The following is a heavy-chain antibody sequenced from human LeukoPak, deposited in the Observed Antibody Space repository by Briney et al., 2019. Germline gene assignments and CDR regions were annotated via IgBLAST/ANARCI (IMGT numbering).Heavy chain of an antibody. V-gene: IGHV1-2*02. CDR1: GYTFTGYY. Sequence: GASVKVSCKASGYTFTGYYMHWVRQAPGQGLEWMGWINPNSGGTNYAQKFQGRGTMTRDTSISTAYMELSRLRSDDTAVYYCGREHVQFAALNWFDPWGQGTLVTVSS. CDR3: GREHVQFAALNWFDP. D-gene: IGHD5-24*01. CDR2: INPNSGGT. J-gene: IGHJ5*02.